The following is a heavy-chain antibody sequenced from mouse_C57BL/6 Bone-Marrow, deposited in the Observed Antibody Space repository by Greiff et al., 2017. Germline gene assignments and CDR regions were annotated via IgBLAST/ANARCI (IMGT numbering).Heavy chain of an antibody. CDR2: INPSNGGT. CDR3: ARKPAYYINFWFAY. D-gene: IGHD2-5*01. J-gene: IGHJ3*01. V-gene: IGHV1-53*01. Sequence: VQLQQPGTELVKPGASVKLSCKASGYTFPSYWMHWVKQRPGQGLEWIGNINPSNGGTNYNEKFKSKATLTVDKSSSTAYMQLSSLTSEDSAVYYCARKPAYYINFWFAYWGQGTLVTVSA. CDR1: GYTFPSYW.